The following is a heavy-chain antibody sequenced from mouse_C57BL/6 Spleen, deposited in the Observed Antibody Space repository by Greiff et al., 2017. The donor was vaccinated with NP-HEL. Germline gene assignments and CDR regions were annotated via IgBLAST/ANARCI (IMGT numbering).Heavy chain of an antibody. CDR2: ISYSGST. Sequence: VQLQQSGPGMVKPSQSLSLTCTVTGYSITSGYDWHWIRHFPGNKLEWMGYISYSGSTNYNPSLKSRISITHDTSKNHFFLKLNSVTTEDTATYYCARRGYYYGSSPYWYFDVWGTGTTVTVSS. CDR1: GYSITSGYD. CDR3: ARRGYYYGSSPYWYFDV. D-gene: IGHD1-1*01. V-gene: IGHV3-1*01. J-gene: IGHJ1*03.